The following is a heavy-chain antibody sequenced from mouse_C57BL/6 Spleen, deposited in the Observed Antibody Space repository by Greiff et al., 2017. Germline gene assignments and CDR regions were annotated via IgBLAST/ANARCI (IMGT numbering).Heavy chain of an antibody. CDR1: GYAFSSSW. D-gene: IGHD1-1*01. Sequence: VQLQQSGPELVKPGASVKISCKASGYAFSSSWMNWVKQRPGKGLEWIGRIYPGDGDTNYNGKFKGKATLTADKSSTTAYMQLSSLTSEDSAFYFCARISTTNAMDYWGQGTSGTVSS. CDR2: IYPGDGDT. J-gene: IGHJ4*01. V-gene: IGHV1-82*01. CDR3: ARISTTNAMDY.